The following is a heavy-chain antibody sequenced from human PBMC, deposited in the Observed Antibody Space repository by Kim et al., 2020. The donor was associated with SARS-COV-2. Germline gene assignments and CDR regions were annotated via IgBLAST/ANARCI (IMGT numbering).Heavy chain of an antibody. CDR2: IYYSRST. J-gene: IGHJ4*02. Sequence: SETLSLTCTVSGGSISSNCNYWGWIRPAAGKGLEWSWSIYYSRSTYYNPARKSRVTISEDTAKNQFSLKLSSVTAADTAVYYCARVPFGEGVWMKWGQGTLVTVSS. CDR1: GGSISSNCNY. D-gene: IGHD3-10*01. CDR3: ARVPFGEGVWMK. V-gene: IGHV4-39*07.